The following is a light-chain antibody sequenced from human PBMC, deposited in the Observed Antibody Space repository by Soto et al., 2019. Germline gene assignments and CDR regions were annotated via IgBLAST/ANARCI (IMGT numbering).Light chain of an antibody. V-gene: IGLV2-14*01. CDR3: SSYTSRGRV. J-gene: IGLJ1*01. Sequence: QSALTQPASVSGSPGQSITISCTGTSSDVGGYNYVSWYQQHPGKAPQLMIYEVSNRPSGVSNRFSGSKSGNTASLTISGLQAEDEADYYCSSYTSRGRVFGTGTKVTVL. CDR2: EVS. CDR1: SSDVGGYNY.